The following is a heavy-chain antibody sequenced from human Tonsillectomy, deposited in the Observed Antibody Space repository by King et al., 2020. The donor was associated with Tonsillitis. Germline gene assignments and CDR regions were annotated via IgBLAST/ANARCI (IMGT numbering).Heavy chain of an antibody. V-gene: IGHV1-2*02. CDR3: ARVVAVAGQIEYFQH. Sequence: QLVQSGADVKKPGASVKVSCKASGYTFSDYYIHWVRQAPGQGLEWMGWINPDNGGTNYAQRFQDRVTMTRDTSISTAYVELSRLTSDDTAVYYCARVVAVAGQIEYFQHWGQGSLVTVSS. D-gene: IGHD6-19*01. CDR1: GYTFSDYY. CDR2: INPDNGGT. J-gene: IGHJ1*01.